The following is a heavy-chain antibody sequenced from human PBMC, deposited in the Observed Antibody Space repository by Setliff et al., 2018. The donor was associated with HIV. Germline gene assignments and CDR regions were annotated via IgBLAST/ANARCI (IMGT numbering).Heavy chain of an antibody. D-gene: IGHD6-6*01. CDR1: GYTSTSYD. Sequence: ASVKVSCKASGYTSTSYDINWVRQATGQGLEWMGWMNPDSGNTGSAQKFQFRLTITADESTNTAYMELSSLKSEDTAVYYCARDPTGGAARFDYWGQGTLVTVSS. J-gene: IGHJ4*02. CDR3: ARDPTGGAARFDY. CDR2: MNPDSGNT. V-gene: IGHV1-8*01.